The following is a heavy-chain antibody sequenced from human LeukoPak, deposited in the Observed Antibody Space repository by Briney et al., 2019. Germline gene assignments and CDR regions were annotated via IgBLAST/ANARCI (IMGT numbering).Heavy chain of an antibody. Sequence: SETLSVTCSVSGGSISSFYWTWIRQSAGKGLEWIGRVYASGSTDYNPSLKSRLTLSLDTSKNQFSLRLNSVTAADTAVYYCARSARFYYFYMDVWGKGTAVTLSS. CDR2: VYASGST. V-gene: IGHV4-4*07. J-gene: IGHJ6*03. CDR3: ARSARFYYFYMDV. CDR1: GGSISSFY.